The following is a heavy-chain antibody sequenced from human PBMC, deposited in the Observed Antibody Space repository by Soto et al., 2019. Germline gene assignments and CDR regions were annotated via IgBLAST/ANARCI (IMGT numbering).Heavy chain of an antibody. J-gene: IGHJ5*02. Sequence: QVQLQESGPGLVKPSQTLSLTCTVSGGSISSGGYYWSWIRQHPGKGLEWIGYIYYSGSTYYNPSRESRVTISVDTSKNQFSLKLSSVTAADTAVYYCARTSYDSSGTAADPWGQGTLVTVSS. D-gene: IGHD3-22*01. CDR1: GGSISSGGYY. CDR3: ARTSYDSSGTAADP. V-gene: IGHV4-31*03. CDR2: IYYSGST.